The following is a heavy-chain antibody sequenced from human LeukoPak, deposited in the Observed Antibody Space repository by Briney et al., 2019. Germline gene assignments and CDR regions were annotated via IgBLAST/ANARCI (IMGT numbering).Heavy chain of an antibody. CDR3: AREYYYDSSGYYKGHFDC. V-gene: IGHV1-18*01. J-gene: IGHJ4*02. CDR1: GYTFTSYG. D-gene: IGHD3-22*01. Sequence: ASVKVSCKASGYTFTSYGISWVRQAPGQGLEWMGWISAYNGNTNYAQKLQGRVTMTTDTSTSTAYMELRSLRSDDTAVYYCAREYYYDSSGYYKGHFDCWGQGTLVTVSS. CDR2: ISAYNGNT.